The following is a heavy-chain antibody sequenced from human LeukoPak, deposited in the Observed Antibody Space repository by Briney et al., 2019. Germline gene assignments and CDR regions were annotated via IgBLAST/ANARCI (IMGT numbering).Heavy chain of an antibody. CDR1: GAAISSDY. J-gene: IGHJ6*03. CDR2: TSVSI. CDR3: ARVLAIFGLDTTDFYMDV. V-gene: IGHV4-59*01. Sequence: SETLSLTCAVSGAAISSDYWGWSPHRPGKGVGWSGYTSVSIPDSPPIKSRVAVSVDPSQNTRSLSLSSVTAADTAVYYCARVLAIFGLDTTDFYMDVCGKGTTVT. D-gene: IGHD3/OR15-3a*01.